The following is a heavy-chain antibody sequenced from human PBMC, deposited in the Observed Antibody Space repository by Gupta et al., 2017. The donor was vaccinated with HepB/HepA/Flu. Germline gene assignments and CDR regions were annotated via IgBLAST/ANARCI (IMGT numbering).Heavy chain of an antibody. CDR1: GLTLSDYF. Sequence: QVQLVASGGGLVRPGGFVRPYCAASGLTLSDYFISWIRQAPGKGPEWVSYISTTTTRSYYADSVRGRFTISRDNARKSVYLHMKSLRDEDTAVYYCGSGALAASDMDYWGQGTLVTDSS. J-gene: IGHJ4*02. V-gene: IGHV3-11*01. CDR2: ISTTTTRS. CDR3: GSGALAASDMDY. D-gene: IGHD2-15*01.